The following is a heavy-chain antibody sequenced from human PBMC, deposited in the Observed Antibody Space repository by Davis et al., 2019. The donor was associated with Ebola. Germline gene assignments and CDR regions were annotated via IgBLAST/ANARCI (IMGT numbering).Heavy chain of an antibody. J-gene: IGHJ6*02. CDR3: ARSNFYNGQDL. CDR1: GFTFREYW. CDR2: THPEGVTI. Sequence: GESLKISCAASGFTFREYWMHWVRETPEGLLWVADTHPEGVTIRYADSVRGRFTISRDNVNNILYLQMESLQPEDTAIYYCARSNFYNGQDLWGQGTRVTVSS. D-gene: IGHD2-8*01. V-gene: IGHV3-74*01.